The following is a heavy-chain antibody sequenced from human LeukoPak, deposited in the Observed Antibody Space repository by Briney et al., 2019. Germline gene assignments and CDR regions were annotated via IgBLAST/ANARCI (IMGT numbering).Heavy chain of an antibody. CDR2: ISGSAGAT. J-gene: IGHJ6*03. D-gene: IGHD6-13*01. Sequence: GGSLRLSCVASGFTLRSYDMSWVRQAPGKALEWVSCISGSAGATYYADSVKGRFTFSRDNSKNTLYLQMNSLRAEDTAVYYCTIHISSWYYMDVWGKRTTVTVSS. CDR3: TIHISSWYYMDV. V-gene: IGHV3-23*01. CDR1: GFTLRSYD.